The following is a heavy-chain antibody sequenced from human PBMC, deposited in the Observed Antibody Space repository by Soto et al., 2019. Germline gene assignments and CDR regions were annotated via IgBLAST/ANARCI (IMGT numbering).Heavy chain of an antibody. V-gene: IGHV1-2*04. CDR3: ARDRIAAAGEARFYGMDV. CDR2: INPNSGGT. D-gene: IGHD6-13*01. Sequence: ASVKVSCKASGYTFTGYYMHWVRQAPGQGLEWMGWINPNSGGTNYAQKFQGWVTMTRDTSISTAYMELSRLRSDDTAVYYCARDRIAAAGEARFYGMDVWGQGTTVTVSS. J-gene: IGHJ6*02. CDR1: GYTFTGYY.